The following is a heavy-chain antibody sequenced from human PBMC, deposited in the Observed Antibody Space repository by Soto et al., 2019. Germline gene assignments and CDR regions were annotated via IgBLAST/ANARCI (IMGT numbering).Heavy chain of an antibody. CDR1: RFTVSSKA. CDR2: IYSGGST. Sequence: XGSLTLSWAASRFTVSSKAMSWVRQAPGKGLEWVSVIYSGGSTYYADSVKGRFTISRDNSKNTLYLQMNSLTAEDTAVYYCARSQRSYGSGSYSYFDYWAQGTLVTLSS. CDR3: ARSQRSYGSGSYSYFDY. V-gene: IGHV3-53*01. J-gene: IGHJ4*02. D-gene: IGHD3-10*01.